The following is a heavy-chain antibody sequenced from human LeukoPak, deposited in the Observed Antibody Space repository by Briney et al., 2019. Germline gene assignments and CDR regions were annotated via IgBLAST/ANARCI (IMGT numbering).Heavy chain of an antibody. D-gene: IGHD3-10*01. CDR2: TSGGGGDT. Sequence: PGRSLRLSCAASGFTFNSYAIHWVRQAPGKGLEWVSGTSGGGGDTSYADSVKGRFTISRDNSKNTLYLHMNSLRAEDTAVYYCAKDTRYGSETFGAFDIWGQGTMITVSS. CDR1: GFTFNSYA. V-gene: IGHV3-23*01. CDR3: AKDTRYGSETFGAFDI. J-gene: IGHJ3*02.